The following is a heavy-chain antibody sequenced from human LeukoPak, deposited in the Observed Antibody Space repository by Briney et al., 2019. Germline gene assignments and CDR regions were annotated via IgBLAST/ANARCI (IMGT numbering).Heavy chain of an antibody. Sequence: SETLSLTCTVSGGSISSYYWSWIRQPPGKGLEWIGYIYYSGSTNYNPSLKSRVTISVDTSKNQSSLKLSSVTAADTAVYYCARIAVAVNWFDPWGQGTLVTVSS. V-gene: IGHV4-59*01. J-gene: IGHJ5*02. CDR2: IYYSGST. CDR3: ARIAVAVNWFDP. CDR1: GGSISSYY. D-gene: IGHD6-19*01.